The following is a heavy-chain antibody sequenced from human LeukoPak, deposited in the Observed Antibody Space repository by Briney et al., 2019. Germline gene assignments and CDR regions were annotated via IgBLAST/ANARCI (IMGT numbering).Heavy chain of an antibody. Sequence: PGGSLRLSCAASGFTFSSYGMHWVRQAPGKGLEWVALISYDGSNKYYADSVKGRFTISRDNSKNTLYLQMNSLRAEDTAVYYCAKDLEYCTSTSCYVEYFQHWGQGTLVTVSS. J-gene: IGHJ1*01. V-gene: IGHV3-30*18. CDR3: AKDLEYCTSTSCYVEYFQH. CDR1: GFTFSSYG. CDR2: ISYDGSNK. D-gene: IGHD2-2*01.